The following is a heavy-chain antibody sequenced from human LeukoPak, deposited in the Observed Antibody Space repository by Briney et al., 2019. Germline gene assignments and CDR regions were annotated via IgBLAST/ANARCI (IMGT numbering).Heavy chain of an antibody. V-gene: IGHV3-33*06. J-gene: IGHJ4*02. CDR3: AKVLGSGWSPFDY. Sequence: GGSLRLSCAASGFTFSRYGMHWVRQAPGKGLEWVAVMWFDGSNNYYADSVKGRVTISRDNSKNPLYLHMNSLRAGDTAIYYCAKVLGSGWSPFDYWGQGTLVTVSS. D-gene: IGHD6-19*01. CDR1: GFTFSRYG. CDR2: MWFDGSNN.